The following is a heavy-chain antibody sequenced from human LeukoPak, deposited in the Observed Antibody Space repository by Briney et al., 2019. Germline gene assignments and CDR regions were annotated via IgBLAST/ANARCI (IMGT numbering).Heavy chain of an antibody. Sequence: SSVKVSCKAFGGSFSSEAVSWVRQAPGQGLEWMGGIIPIFGTPNYAQKLQGRVTITTDESTSTAYMEVSSLRSEDTAVYYCGKKAGDCGGGSCYSIDYWGQGTLVTVSS. D-gene: IGHD2-15*01. CDR2: IIPIFGTP. J-gene: IGHJ4*02. V-gene: IGHV1-69*05. CDR3: GKKAGDCGGGSCYSIDY. CDR1: GGSFSSEA.